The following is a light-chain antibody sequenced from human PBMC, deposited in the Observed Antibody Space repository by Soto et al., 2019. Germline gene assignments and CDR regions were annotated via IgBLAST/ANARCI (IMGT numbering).Light chain of an antibody. CDR1: QDISNS. CDR3: QQYDSLPLT. J-gene: IGKJ4*01. Sequence: DIQMTQSPSSLSASVGDRVTITCQASQDISNSLNWYQQKPGKAPKLLIYDAVNLETGVPSRFSRSDSGANLTFTISSLQPEDFATYYCQQYDSLPLTFGGGTTVDIK. CDR2: DAV. V-gene: IGKV1-33*01.